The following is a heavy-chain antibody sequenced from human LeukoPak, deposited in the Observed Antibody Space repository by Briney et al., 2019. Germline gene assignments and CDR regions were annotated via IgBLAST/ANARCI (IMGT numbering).Heavy chain of an antibody. CDR2: ISYDGSNK. V-gene: IGHV3-30*04. J-gene: IGHJ4*02. CDR3: ARAHNWKYGTFDY. CDR1: GFTFSSYA. D-gene: IGHD1-7*01. Sequence: GGSLRLSCAASGFTFSSYAMHWVRQAPGKGLEWVAVISYDGSNKKYGDSVKGRFTISRDNSKNTLDLQMNSLRAEDTAVYYCARAHNWKYGTFDYWGQGTLVTVSS.